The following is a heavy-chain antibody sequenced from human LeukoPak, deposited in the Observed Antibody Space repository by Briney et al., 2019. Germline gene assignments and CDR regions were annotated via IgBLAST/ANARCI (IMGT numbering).Heavy chain of an antibody. V-gene: IGHV3-33*01. D-gene: IGHD6-19*01. J-gene: IGHJ2*01. CDR2: LWYDGSNK. CDR3: AREGRYSSGWHNWYFDL. CDR1: GFTVSTYG. Sequence: PGGSLRLSCAASGFTVSTYGMHWVRQAPGKGLEWVAVLWYDGSNKYYADSVKGRFTISRDTSKNTLYLQMSDLRAEDTAVYYCAREGRYSSGWHNWYFDLWGRGTLVSVSS.